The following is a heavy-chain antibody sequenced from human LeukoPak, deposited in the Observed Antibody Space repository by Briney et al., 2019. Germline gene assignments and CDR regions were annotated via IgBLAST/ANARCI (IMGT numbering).Heavy chain of an antibody. CDR2: INAGNGNT. V-gene: IGHV1-3*01. CDR1: GYTFTSYA. J-gene: IGHJ6*04. CDR3: ARADLERNYYGMDV. D-gene: IGHD1-1*01. Sequence: ASVKVSCKASGYTFTSYAMHWVRQAPGQRLEWMGWINAGNGNTKYSQKFQGRVTITRDTSASTAYMELSSLRSEDTAVYYCARADLERNYYGMDVWGKGTTVTVSS.